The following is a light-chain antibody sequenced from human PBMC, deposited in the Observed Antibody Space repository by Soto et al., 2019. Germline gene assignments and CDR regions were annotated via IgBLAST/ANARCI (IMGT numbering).Light chain of an antibody. CDR2: WAS. Sequence: DIVMTQSPESLAVSLGERASINCKSSQSVFYSSNNRNYLAWYQQKLGQPPKLLIYWASTRESGVPDRFSGSESATDFTLTISSLQAGDVAVYYCQQYYSTPPTFGGGTKVEIK. CDR1: QSVFYSSNNRNY. J-gene: IGKJ4*01. V-gene: IGKV4-1*01. CDR3: QQYYSTPPT.